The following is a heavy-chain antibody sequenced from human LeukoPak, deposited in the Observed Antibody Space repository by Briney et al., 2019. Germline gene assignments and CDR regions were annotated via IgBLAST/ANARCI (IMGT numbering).Heavy chain of an antibody. CDR2: IYSGGNT. D-gene: IGHD6-6*01. CDR1: GFTFSSHG. V-gene: IGHV3-66*01. Sequence: PGGTLRLSCAASGFTFSSHGMNWVRQAPGKGLEWVSFIYSGGNTYFADSVKGRFTISRDNSKNTLYLQMNTLRAEDTAVYYCARAVRIAWYFDLWGRGTLVTVSS. J-gene: IGHJ2*01. CDR3: ARAVRIAWYFDL.